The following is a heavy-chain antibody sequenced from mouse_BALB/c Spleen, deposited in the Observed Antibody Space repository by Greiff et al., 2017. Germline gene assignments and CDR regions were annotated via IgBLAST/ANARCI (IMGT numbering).Heavy chain of an antibody. CDR1: GFTFSSYA. Sequence: EVKLMESGGGLVKPGGSLKLSCAASGFTFSSYAMSWVRQSPEKRLEWVAEISSGGSYTYYPDTVTGRFTISRDNAKNTLYLEMSSLRSEDTAMYYCARGGPYAMDYWGQGTSGTVSS. CDR3: ARGGPYAMDY. CDR2: ISSGGSYT. J-gene: IGHJ4*01. V-gene: IGHV5-9-4*01.